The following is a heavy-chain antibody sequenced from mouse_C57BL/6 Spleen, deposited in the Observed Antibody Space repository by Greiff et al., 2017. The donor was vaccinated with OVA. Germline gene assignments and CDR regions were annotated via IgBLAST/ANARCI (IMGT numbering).Heavy chain of an antibody. CDR3: ARSGAQVYYAMDY. CDR2: IYPGGGYT. V-gene: IGHV1-63*01. J-gene: IGHJ4*01. D-gene: IGHD3-2*02. Sequence: QVQLQQSGAELVRPGTSVKMSCKASGYTFTNYWIGWAKQRPGHGLEWIGDIYPGGGYTNYNEKFKGKATLTADKPSRTAYMQFSSLTSEDSAIYYCARSGAQVYYAMDYWGQGTSVTVSS. CDR1: GYTFTNYW.